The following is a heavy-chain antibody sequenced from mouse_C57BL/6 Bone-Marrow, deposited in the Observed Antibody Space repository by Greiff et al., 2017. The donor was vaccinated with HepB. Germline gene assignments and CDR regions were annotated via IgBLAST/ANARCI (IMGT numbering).Heavy chain of an antibody. Sequence: QVQLQQSGAELVKPGASVKISCKASGYAFSSYWMNWVKQRPGKGLEWIGQIYPGDGDTNYNGKFKGKATLTADKSSSTAYMQLSSLTSEDSAVYFCARPYYGSSFPWFAYWDQGTLVTVSA. CDR1: GYAFSSYW. J-gene: IGHJ3*01. CDR3: ARPYYGSSFPWFAY. CDR2: IYPGDGDT. D-gene: IGHD1-1*01. V-gene: IGHV1-80*01.